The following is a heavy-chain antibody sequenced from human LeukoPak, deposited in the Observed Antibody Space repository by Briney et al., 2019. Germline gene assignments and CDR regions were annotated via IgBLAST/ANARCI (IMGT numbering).Heavy chain of an antibody. CDR3: ARDDCGDTCYPGGY. CDR1: GYIFTKYV. J-gene: IGHJ4*02. V-gene: IGHV1-3*01. Sequence: ASVNISCKASGYIFTKYVVHWVRQAPGQRPEWMGWIKAGNGDTKYSQNFQDRLTITRDTSASTVYMELSSLTSEDTALYSCARDDCGDTCYPGGYWGQGTLVTVSS. D-gene: IGHD2-21*01. CDR2: IKAGNGDT.